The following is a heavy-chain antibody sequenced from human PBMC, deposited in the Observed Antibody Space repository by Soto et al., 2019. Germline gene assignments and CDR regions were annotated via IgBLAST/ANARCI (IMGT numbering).Heavy chain of an antibody. J-gene: IGHJ4*02. CDR2: IWYDGSNK. D-gene: IGHD3-10*01. V-gene: IGHV3-33*01. Sequence: QVQLVESGGGVVQPGRSLRLSCAASGFTFSSYGMHWVRQAPGKGLEWVAVIWYDGSNKYYADSVKGRFTISRDNSKNTLYLQMNSLRAEDTAVYYCARAPYGSGSYYNRPTSFDYWGQGTLVTVSS. CDR1: GFTFSSYG. CDR3: ARAPYGSGSYYNRPTSFDY.